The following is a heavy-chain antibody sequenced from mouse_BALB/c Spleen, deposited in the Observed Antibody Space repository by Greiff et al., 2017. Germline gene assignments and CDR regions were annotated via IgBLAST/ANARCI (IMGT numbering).Heavy chain of an antibody. CDR2: IDPETGGT. CDR3: TREKGWFAY. CDR1: GYTFTDYE. J-gene: IGHJ3*01. Sequence: QVQLKQSGAELVRPGASVTLSCKASGYTFTDYEMHWVKQTPVHGLEWIGAIDPETGGTAYNQKFKGKATLTAHKSSSTAYMELRSLTSEDSAVYYCTREKGWFAYWGQGTLVTVSA. V-gene: IGHV1-15*01.